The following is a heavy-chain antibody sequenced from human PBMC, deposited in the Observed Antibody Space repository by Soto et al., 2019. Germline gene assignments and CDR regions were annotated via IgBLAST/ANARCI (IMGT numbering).Heavy chain of an antibody. Sequence: SETLSLTCTVSGGSISSYYWSWIRKPPGKGLEWIGYVYYRGSTNCNPSLKSRVTISVDTSKNQFSLKLSSVTAADTAVYYCARESDWPRGYFESWGQGTLVTVSS. CDR1: GGSISSYY. D-gene: IGHD2-21*01. J-gene: IGHJ4*02. CDR2: VYYRGST. V-gene: IGHV4-59*12. CDR3: ARESDWPRGYFES.